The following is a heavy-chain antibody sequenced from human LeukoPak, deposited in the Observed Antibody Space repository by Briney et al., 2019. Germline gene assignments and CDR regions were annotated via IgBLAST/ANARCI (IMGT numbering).Heavy chain of an antibody. Sequence: GESLKISCKGSGYSFTSYWIGWVRQMPGKGLEWMGIIYPGDSDTRYSPSFQGQVTISADKSISTAYLQWSSLKASDTAMYYCARRRDGYHWPFDAFDIWGQGTMVTVSS. CDR1: GYSFTSYW. J-gene: IGHJ3*02. D-gene: IGHD5-24*01. V-gene: IGHV5-51*01. CDR2: IYPGDSDT. CDR3: ARRRDGYHWPFDAFDI.